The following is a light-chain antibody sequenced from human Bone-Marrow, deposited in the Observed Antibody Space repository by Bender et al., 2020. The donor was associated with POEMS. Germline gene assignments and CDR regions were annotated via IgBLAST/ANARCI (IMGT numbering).Light chain of an antibody. CDR2: EVS. Sequence: QSALTQPASVSGSPGQSITISCSGTTTDIETYKLVSWYQQHPGKAPKLIIYEVSKWPSGTSDRFSGSKSGNTASLTISGLQAEDEANYYCCSYAGSDTGVVFGEGTKLTVL. V-gene: IGLV2-23*02. CDR1: TTDIETYKL. CDR3: CSYAGSDTGVV. J-gene: IGLJ2*01.